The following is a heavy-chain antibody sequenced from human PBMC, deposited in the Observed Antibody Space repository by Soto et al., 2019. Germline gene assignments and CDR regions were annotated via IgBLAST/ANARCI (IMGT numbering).Heavy chain of an antibody. Sequence: PGGSLRLSCAASGFTFMSYGMNWVRQAPGKGLEWVSSISSSSSCIYYADSAKGRFTMSRDNAKNSLYLQMNSLRAEDTAVYYCARDQLPEMVRGVSAFDYWGQGTLVTVSS. CDR3: ARDQLPEMVRGVSAFDY. V-gene: IGHV3-21*01. D-gene: IGHD3-10*01. CDR1: GFTFMSYG. J-gene: IGHJ4*02. CDR2: ISSSSSCI.